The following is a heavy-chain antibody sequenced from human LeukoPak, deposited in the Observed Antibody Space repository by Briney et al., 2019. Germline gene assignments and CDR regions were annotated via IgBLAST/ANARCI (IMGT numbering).Heavy chain of an antibody. CDR3: ARGGMITFGGVTLSPFDY. J-gene: IGHJ4*02. CDR2: ISAYSGNT. D-gene: IGHD3-16*01. CDR1: GYTFTSYG. V-gene: IGHV1-18*01. Sequence: ASVTVSCKASGYTFTSYGISWVRQAPGQGLEWMGWISAYSGNTNYAQKLQGRVTMTTDTSTSTAYMELRSLRSDDTAVYYCARGGMITFGGVTLSPFDYWGQGTLVTVSS.